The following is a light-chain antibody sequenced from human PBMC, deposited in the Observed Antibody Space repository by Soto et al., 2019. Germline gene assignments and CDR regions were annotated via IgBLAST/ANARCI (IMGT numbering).Light chain of an antibody. CDR2: HTS. J-gene: IGLJ1*01. Sequence: QAVVTQEPSLTVSPGGTVTLTCGSSTGAVTSGHYPYWFQQKPGQAPRKLIYHTSNRHSWTPARFSGSLLGGKAALTLSGAQPEDEAEYYCLLSYSDAHNVFGTGTKLTVL. V-gene: IGLV7-46*01. CDR1: TGAVTSGHY. CDR3: LLSYSDAHNV.